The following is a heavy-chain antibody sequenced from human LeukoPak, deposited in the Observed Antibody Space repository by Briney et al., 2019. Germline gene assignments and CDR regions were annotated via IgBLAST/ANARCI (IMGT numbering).Heavy chain of an antibody. Sequence: ASVTVSCKASGYTFTGYYMHWVRQAPGQGLEWMGWINPNSGGTNYAQKFQGRVTMTRDTSISTAYMELRRLRSDDTAVFYCAREMNYYDSNAYYYPNVFDIWGQGTRVTVSS. V-gene: IGHV1-2*02. CDR1: GYTFTGYY. CDR2: INPNSGGT. J-gene: IGHJ3*02. D-gene: IGHD3-22*01. CDR3: AREMNYYDSNAYYYPNVFDI.